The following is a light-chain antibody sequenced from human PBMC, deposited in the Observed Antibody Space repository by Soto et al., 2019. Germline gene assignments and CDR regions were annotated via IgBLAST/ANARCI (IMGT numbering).Light chain of an antibody. CDR3: QRYNRWPLY. V-gene: IGKV3D-15*03. Sequence: EIVMTQSPATLSVSPGESATLYWSAGQGIGSTLAWYQQKPGQTAKPLIYDACIRATGVPARFSGGGSGTEFSLTMNILQSEDFAVYYCQRYNRWPLYFGGGTKV. J-gene: IGKJ4*01. CDR2: DAC. CDR1: QGIGST.